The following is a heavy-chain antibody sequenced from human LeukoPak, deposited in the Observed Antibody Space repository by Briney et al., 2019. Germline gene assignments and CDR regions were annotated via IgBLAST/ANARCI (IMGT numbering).Heavy chain of an antibody. V-gene: IGHV3-48*04. CDR3: ARSPTGSGWYYFDY. Sequence: GGSLRLSCAASGFTFSNYWMIWVRQAPGKGPGKGLEWVSYISSSGSTIYYADSVKGRFTISRDNAKNSLYLQMNSLRAEDTAVYYCARSPTGSGWYYFDYWGQGTLVTVSS. D-gene: IGHD6-13*01. CDR1: GFTFSNYW. CDR2: ISSSGSTI. J-gene: IGHJ4*02.